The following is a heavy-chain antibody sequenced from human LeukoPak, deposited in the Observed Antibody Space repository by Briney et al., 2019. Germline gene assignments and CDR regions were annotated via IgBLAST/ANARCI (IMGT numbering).Heavy chain of an antibody. CDR2: INPSSGGT. D-gene: IGHD3-22*01. V-gene: IGHV1-2*02. J-gene: IGHJ4*02. CDR1: GYTFTGYY. CDR3: ARGRGGYSLDY. Sequence: ASVKVSCKASGYTFTGYYLHWVRQAPGQGLEWMGWINPSSGGTNYAQKFQGRVTMTRDTSIGTAFMELSRLRSDDTAVYYCARGRGGYSLDYWGQGTLVTVSS.